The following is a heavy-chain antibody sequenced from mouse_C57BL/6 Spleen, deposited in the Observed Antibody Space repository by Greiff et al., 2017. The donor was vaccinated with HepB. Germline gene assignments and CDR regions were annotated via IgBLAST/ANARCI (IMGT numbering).Heavy chain of an antibody. CDR3: ARGNDFPSNYFDY. V-gene: IGHV5-16*01. D-gene: IGHD2-4*01. J-gene: IGHJ2*01. Sequence: EVKLMESEGGLVQPGSSMKLSCTASGFTFSDYYMAWVRQVPEKGLEWVANINYDGSSTYYLDSLKSRFIISRDNAKNILYLQMSSLKSEDTATYYCARGNDFPSNYFDYWGQGTTLTVSS. CDR1: GFTFSDYY. CDR2: INYDGSST.